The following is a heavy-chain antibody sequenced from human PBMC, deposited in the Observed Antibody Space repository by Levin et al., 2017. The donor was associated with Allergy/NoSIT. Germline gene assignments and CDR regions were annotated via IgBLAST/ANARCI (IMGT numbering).Heavy chain of an antibody. Sequence: SETLSLTCAVYGGSFSGYYWSWIRQPPGKGLEWIGEINHNRSTNYNPSLKSRVTISVDTSKNQFSLKLSSVTAADTPVYYCARGPRYYESSDHDHWAEYVPHWGQGTLVTVSS. CDR2: INHNRST. V-gene: IGHV4-34*01. CDR3: ARGPRYYESSDHDHWAEYVPH. D-gene: IGHD3-22*01. J-gene: IGHJ1*01. CDR1: GGSFSGYY.